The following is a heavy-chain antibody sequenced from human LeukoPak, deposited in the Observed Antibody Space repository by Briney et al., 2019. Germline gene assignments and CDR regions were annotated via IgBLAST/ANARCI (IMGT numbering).Heavy chain of an antibody. J-gene: IGHJ4*02. D-gene: IGHD1-14*01. CDR1: GGSFSGYF. CDR2: INHSGST. Sequence: SETLSLTCAVYGGSFSGYFWSWIRQPPGKGLEWIGEINHSGSTNYNPSFKSRVTISVDTSKNQYSLKLSSVTAADTAVYYCARAPVIDYWGQGTLVTVSS. CDR3: ARAPVIDY. V-gene: IGHV4-34*01.